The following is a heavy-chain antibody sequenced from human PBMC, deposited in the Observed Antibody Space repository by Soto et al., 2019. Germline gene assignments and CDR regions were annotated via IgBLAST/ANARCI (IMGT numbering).Heavy chain of an antibody. CDR1: GFTVSSNY. D-gene: IGHD1-26*01. V-gene: IGHV3-53*01. J-gene: IGHJ3*02. CDR2: IYSGGST. Sequence: GSLRLSCAASGFTVSSNYMSWVRQAPGKGLEWVSVIYSGGSTYYADSVKGRFTISRDNSKNTLYLQMNSLRAEDTAVYYCARAAQGMGDAFDIWGQGTMVTVSS. CDR3: ARAAQGMGDAFDI.